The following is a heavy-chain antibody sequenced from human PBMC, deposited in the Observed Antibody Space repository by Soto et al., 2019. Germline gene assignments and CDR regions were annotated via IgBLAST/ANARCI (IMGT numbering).Heavy chain of an antibody. CDR1: GFTFSKYS. CDR3: ARRSRPIEY. CDR2: ISSSSISV. D-gene: IGHD6-25*01. J-gene: IGHJ4*02. Sequence: GGSLRLSCEGTGFTFSKYSLNWVRQAPGKGLEWISYISSSSISVDYAVSVKDRFIISRDNAKNSLYLQMDFLRHEDTAVYYCARRSRPIEYWGRGTLVTVSS. V-gene: IGHV3-48*02.